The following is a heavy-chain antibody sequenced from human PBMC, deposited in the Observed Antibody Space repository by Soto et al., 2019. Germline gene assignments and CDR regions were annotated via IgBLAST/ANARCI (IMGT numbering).Heavy chain of an antibody. D-gene: IGHD4-4*01. V-gene: IGHV4-30-4*01. CDR1: GGSISSGDYY. CDR2: IYYSGST. J-gene: IGHJ4*02. Sequence: SETLSLTCTVYGGSISSGDYYWSWIRQPPGKCLEWIGYIYYSGSTYYNPSLKSRVTISVDMSKNQFSLKLSSVTAADTAVYYCARVDLGSYDYSLDYWGQGTLVTVYS. CDR3: ARVDLGSYDYSLDY.